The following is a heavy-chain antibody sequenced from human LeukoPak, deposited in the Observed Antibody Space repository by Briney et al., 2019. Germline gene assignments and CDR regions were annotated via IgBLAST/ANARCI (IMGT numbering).Heavy chain of an antibody. D-gene: IGHD6-13*01. V-gene: IGHV3-30*02. CDR2: IRYDGSYK. CDR1: GFTLSSYG. CDR3: AKPQQNWFDP. Sequence: PGGSLRLSCAASGFTLSSYGMHWVRQAPGKGLEWVALIRYDGSYKYYADSVKGRFTISRDNSKNTLYLQMNSLRAEDTAVYYCAKPQQNWFDPWGQGTLVTVSS. J-gene: IGHJ5*02.